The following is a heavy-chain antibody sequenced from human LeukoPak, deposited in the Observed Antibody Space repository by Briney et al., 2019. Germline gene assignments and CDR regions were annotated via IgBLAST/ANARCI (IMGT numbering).Heavy chain of an antibody. CDR2: IYYSGTT. CDR3: ARHDMDVAGGGLDYFDY. Sequence: LETLSLTCTVSGGSIRSTSYYWGWIRQPPGKGLEWIGSIYYSGTTYYNPSLKSRVTISVDTSKNQFSLKLNSVTAADTAVYYCARHDMDVAGGGLDYFDYWGQGTVVTVSS. J-gene: IGHJ4*02. D-gene: IGHD1-26*01. V-gene: IGHV4-39*01. CDR1: GGSIRSTSYY.